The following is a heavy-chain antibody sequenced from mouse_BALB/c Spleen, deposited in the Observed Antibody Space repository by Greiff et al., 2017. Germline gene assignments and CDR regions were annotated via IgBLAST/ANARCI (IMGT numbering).Heavy chain of an antibody. D-gene: IGHD1-1*01. Sequence: DLVKPGASVKLSCTASGYTFTSYWINWIKQRPGQGLEWIGRIAPGSGSTYYNEMFKGKATLTVDTSSSTAYIQLSSLSSEDSAVYFCARGGDYYGRSYDWYFDVWGAGTTVTVSS. CDR2: IAPGSGST. V-gene: IGHV1S41*01. J-gene: IGHJ1*01. CDR1: GYTFTSYW. CDR3: ARGGDYYGRSYDWYFDV.